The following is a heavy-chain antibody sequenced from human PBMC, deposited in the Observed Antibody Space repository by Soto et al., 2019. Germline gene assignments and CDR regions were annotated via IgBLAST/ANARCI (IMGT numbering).Heavy chain of an antibody. CDR3: AKGPRPYYYYYVMDV. CDR2: MSYDGSNK. J-gene: IGHJ6*02. CDR1: GFTFSSYG. Sequence: QVQLVESGGGVVQPGRSLRLSCAASGFTFSSYGMHWVRQAPGKGLEWVAVMSYDGSNKYYADSVKGRFTISRDNSKNTVYLQMNSLRAEDTAVYYCAKGPRPYYYYYVMDVWGQGTTVTVSS. V-gene: IGHV3-30*18.